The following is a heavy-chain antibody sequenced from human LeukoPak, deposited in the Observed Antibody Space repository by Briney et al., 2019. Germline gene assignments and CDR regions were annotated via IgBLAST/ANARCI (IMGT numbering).Heavy chain of an antibody. Sequence: SETLSLTCTVSGGSISSGDYYWSWIRQPPGKGLEWIGYIYYSGSTYYNPSLKSRVTISVDTSKNQFSLKLSPVTAADTAVYYCADIAVAGPIHFQHWGQGTLVTVSS. CDR3: ADIAVAGPIHFQH. V-gene: IGHV4-30-4*01. D-gene: IGHD6-19*01. CDR2: IYYSGST. J-gene: IGHJ1*01. CDR1: GGSISSGDYY.